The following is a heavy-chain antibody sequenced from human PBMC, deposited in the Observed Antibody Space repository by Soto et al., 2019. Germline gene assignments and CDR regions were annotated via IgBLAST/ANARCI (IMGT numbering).Heavy chain of an antibody. D-gene: IGHD2-2*01. J-gene: IGHJ6*02. V-gene: IGHV1-69*06. Sequence: QVQLVQSGAEVKKPGSPVKVSCKASGGTFSSYAISWVRQAPGQGLEWMGGILPIFGTANYARKFQGRVTITADRSTSTAYMELSSLRSEDTAVYYCARASTLTVHCGSVSCPRMDVWDQGTTVTVSS. CDR1: GGTFSSYA. CDR2: ILPIFGTA. CDR3: ARASTLTVHCGSVSCPRMDV.